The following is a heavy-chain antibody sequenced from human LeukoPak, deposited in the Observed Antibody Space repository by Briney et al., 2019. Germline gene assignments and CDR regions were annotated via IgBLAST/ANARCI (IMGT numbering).Heavy chain of an antibody. CDR3: AKYGRVVVAASDY. J-gene: IGHJ4*02. Sequence: GGSLRLSCAASGFAFSSYAMSWVREAPGKGLGWVSAISGSGGSTYYADSVKGRFTISRDNSKNTLYLQMNSLRAEDTAVYYCAKYGRVVVAASDYWGQGTLVTVSS. CDR1: GFAFSSYA. V-gene: IGHV3-23*01. D-gene: IGHD2-15*01. CDR2: ISGSGGST.